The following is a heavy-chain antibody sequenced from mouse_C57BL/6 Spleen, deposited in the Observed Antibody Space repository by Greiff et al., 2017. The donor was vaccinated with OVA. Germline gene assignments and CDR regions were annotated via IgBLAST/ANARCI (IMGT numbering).Heavy chain of an antibody. J-gene: IGHJ1*03. CDR3: TRDYYGSSPWYFDF. Sequence: EVQLVESGEGLVKPGGSLKLSCAASGFTFSSYAMSWVRQTPEKRLEWVAYISSGGDYIYYADTVKGRFTISRDNARNTRYLQMSSLKSEDTAMYYWTRDYYGSSPWYFDFWGTGTTVTVSS. CDR2: ISSGGDYI. V-gene: IGHV5-9-1*02. D-gene: IGHD1-1*01. CDR1: GFTFSSYA.